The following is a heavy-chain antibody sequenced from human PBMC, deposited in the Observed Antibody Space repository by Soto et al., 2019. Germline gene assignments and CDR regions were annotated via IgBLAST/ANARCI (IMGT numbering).Heavy chain of an antibody. Sequence: SSEALSLTCTVSGGSISRYYWSWSRQPPGKGLEWIGYIYYSGSTNYNPSLKSRVTISVDTSKNQFSLKLSSVTAADTAVYYCARHVKVRGQWRVLSYYGMDVWGQGTMVTVSS. V-gene: IGHV4-59*08. CDR1: GGSISRYY. CDR2: IYYSGST. CDR3: ARHVKVRGQWRVLSYYGMDV. D-gene: IGHD6-19*01. J-gene: IGHJ6*02.